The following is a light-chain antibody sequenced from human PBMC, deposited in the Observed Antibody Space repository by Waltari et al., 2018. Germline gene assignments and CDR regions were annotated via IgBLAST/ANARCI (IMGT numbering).Light chain of an antibody. V-gene: IGKV3-15*01. Sequence: EPVMTQSPATLSVSPGERVSLSCSASQSVGSNLPWYQQRPGQAPRLIIYGASTRATGIPDRFSGSGSGPEFTVAISSLQSEGFAVNYCQQYTYWPPGTFGQGIKVEIK. CDR3: QQYTYWPPGT. CDR1: QSVGSN. CDR2: GAS. J-gene: IGKJ1*01.